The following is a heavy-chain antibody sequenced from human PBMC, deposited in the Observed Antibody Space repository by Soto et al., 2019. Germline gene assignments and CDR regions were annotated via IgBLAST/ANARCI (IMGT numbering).Heavy chain of an antibody. Sequence: GGSLRLSCIASGFTLSTYSMTWVRQAPGKGLEWLSYISKSSTTINYADSVKGRFTISRDNAKNSVYLEMSSLRDEDSAVYYCARDPPNFCYYGMDVWGQGTTVTVSS. CDR1: GFTLSTYS. V-gene: IGHV3-48*02. J-gene: IGHJ6*02. D-gene: IGHD7-27*01. CDR3: ARDPPNFCYYGMDV. CDR2: ISKSSTTI.